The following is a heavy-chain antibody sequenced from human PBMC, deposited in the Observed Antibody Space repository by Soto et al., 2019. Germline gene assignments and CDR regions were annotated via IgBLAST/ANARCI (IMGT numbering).Heavy chain of an antibody. CDR2: IYYSGST. V-gene: IGHV4-59*08. J-gene: IGHJ6*03. CDR3: ARGPCYDILTGRSRPNYYYYMDV. Sequence: ASETLSLTCTVSGGSISSYYWSWIRQPPGKGLEWIGYIYYSGSTNYNPSLKSRLTISVDTSKNQFSLKLSSVTAADTAVYYCARGPCYDILTGRSRPNYYYYMDVWGKGTTVTVSS. CDR1: GGSISSYY. D-gene: IGHD3-9*01.